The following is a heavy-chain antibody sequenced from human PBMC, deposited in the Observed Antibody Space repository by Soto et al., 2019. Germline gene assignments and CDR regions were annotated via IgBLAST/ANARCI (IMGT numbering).Heavy chain of an antibody. D-gene: IGHD1-26*01. V-gene: IGHV3-73*02. CDR1: GFTFSGSA. CDR2: IRSKANSYAT. Sequence: EVQLVESGGGLVQPGGSLKLSCAASGFTFSGSAMHWVRQASGKGLEWVGRIRSKANSYATAYAASVNGRFTISRDDSKNTAYLQMNSLKTEDTAVYYFTHGGGSYPYGMDVWGQGTPVTVSS. J-gene: IGHJ6*02. CDR3: THGGGSYPYGMDV.